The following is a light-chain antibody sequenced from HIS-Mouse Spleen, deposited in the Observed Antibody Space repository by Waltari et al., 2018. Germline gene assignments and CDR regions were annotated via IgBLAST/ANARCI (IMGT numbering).Light chain of an antibody. J-gene: IGLJ3*02. V-gene: IGLV2-11*01. CDR3: CSYAGSYTYWV. Sequence: QSALTQPRSVSGSPGQSVTISCTGTSSDVGGYKYVSWYQQHPGKAPKLMIYDVSKRPSGVPDRFSGSKSGNTASLTISGLQAEDEADYYCCSYAGSYTYWVFGGGTKLTVL. CDR1: SSDVGGYKY. CDR2: DVS.